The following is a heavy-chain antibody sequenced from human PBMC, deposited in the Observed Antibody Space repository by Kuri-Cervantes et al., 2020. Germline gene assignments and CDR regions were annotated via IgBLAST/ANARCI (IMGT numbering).Heavy chain of an antibody. V-gene: IGHV3-9*01. J-gene: IGHJ4*02. Sequence: GGFLRLSCAASRFIFDDYAMHWVRQAPGKGLEWVSGISRDSGATVYADSVKGRFTISRDNAKNSLYLQMNNLRTEDTALYYCTKKRCTGGSCPFDYWGQGTLVTVSS. D-gene: IGHD2-15*01. CDR1: RFIFDDYA. CDR2: ISRDSGAT. CDR3: TKKRCTGGSCPFDY.